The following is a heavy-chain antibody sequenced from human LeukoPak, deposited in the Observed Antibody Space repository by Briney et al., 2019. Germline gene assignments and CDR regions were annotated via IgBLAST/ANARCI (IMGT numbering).Heavy chain of an antibody. J-gene: IGHJ3*02. CDR3: AKGRYYHDNSDAFEI. Sequence: RAGGSLRLSCAASGFTFNSYAMSWVRQAPGKGLEWVSAISGSGGITYYADSVKGRFTISRDNSKNTLSLQMNSLRAEDTAVYQCAKGRYYHDNSDAFEIWGQGTMVTVSS. CDR2: ISGSGGIT. CDR1: GFTFNSYA. V-gene: IGHV3-23*01. D-gene: IGHD3-22*01.